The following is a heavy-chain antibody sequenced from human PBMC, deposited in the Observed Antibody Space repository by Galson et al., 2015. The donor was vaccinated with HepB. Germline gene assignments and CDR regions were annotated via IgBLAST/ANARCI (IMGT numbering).Heavy chain of an antibody. Sequence: SVKVSCKASGYTFTGYYMHWVRQAPGQGLEWMGWINPNSGGTNYAQKFQGWVTMTRDTSISTAYMELSRLRSDDTAVYYCARGAEGYYDFWSGYHNYYYYYGMDVWGQGTTVTVSS. D-gene: IGHD3-3*01. CDR2: INPNSGGT. J-gene: IGHJ6*02. CDR3: ARGAEGYYDFWSGYHNYYYYYGMDV. V-gene: IGHV1-2*04. CDR1: GYTFTGYY.